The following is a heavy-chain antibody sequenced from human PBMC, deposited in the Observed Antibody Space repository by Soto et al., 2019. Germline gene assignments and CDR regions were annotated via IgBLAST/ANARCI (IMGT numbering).Heavy chain of an antibody. CDR3: ARSWAVAGSYDY. D-gene: IGHD6-19*01. J-gene: IGHJ4*02. Sequence: EVQLVESGGGLVQPGGSLRLSCAASGFTVGSNYMNWVRHAPGKGLEWVSVIYSGGSTYYADSVKGRFTISRDNSKNTLYLQMNSLRAEDTAVYYCARSWAVAGSYDYWGQGTLVTVSS. V-gene: IGHV3-66*01. CDR1: GFTVGSNY. CDR2: IYSGGST.